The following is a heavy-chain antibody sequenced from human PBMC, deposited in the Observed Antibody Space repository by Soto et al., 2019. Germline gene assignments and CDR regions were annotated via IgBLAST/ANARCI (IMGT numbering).Heavy chain of an antibody. CDR1: GGSVSSGSDY. CDR2: IYYSGTT. CDR3: AREHCINGVCYSDY. Sequence: PSENLSLTCIGSGGSVSSGSDYWSWIRQPPGKGLECIGYIYYSGTTNYNPSLKSRVTMSVDTPKNQFSLRLSSVTAADTAVYNCAREHCINGVCYSDYWGQGTLVTVSS. V-gene: IGHV4-61*01. J-gene: IGHJ4*02. D-gene: IGHD2-8*01.